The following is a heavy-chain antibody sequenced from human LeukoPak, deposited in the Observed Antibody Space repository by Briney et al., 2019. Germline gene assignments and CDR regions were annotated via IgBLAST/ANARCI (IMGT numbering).Heavy chain of an antibody. CDR2: IYYSGST. CDR1: GGSISSGSYY. D-gene: IGHD5-18*01. Sequence: SETLSLTCTVSGGSISSGSYYWSWIRQPPGKGLEWIGYIYYSGSTYYNPSLKSRVTISIDTSKNQFSLKVSSVTAADTAVYYCESPGYSYGNYYFDYWGKGTLVTVSS. V-gene: IGHV4-61*01. J-gene: IGHJ4*02. CDR3: ESPGYSYGNYYFDY.